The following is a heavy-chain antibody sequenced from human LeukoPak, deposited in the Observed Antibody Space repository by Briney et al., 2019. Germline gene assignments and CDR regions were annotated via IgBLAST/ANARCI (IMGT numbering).Heavy chain of an antibody. CDR2: IIPILGIA. V-gene: IGHV1-69*04. J-gene: IGHJ4*02. CDR3: AHPDDSSGYYRDY. Sequence: ASVTVSCKASGGTFSSYAISWVRQAPGQGLEWMGRIIPILGIANYAQKFQGRVTITADKSTSTAYMELSSLRSEDTAVYYCAHPDDSSGYYRDYWGQGTLVTVSS. CDR1: GGTFSSYA. D-gene: IGHD3-22*01.